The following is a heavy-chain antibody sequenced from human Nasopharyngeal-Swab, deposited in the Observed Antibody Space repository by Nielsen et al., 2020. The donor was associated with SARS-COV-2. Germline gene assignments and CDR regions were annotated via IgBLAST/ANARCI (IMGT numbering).Heavy chain of an antibody. Sequence: WVRQVPGQGLGWMGWINTNTGNPTYAQGFTGRFVFSLDTSVSTAYLQISSLKAEDTAVYYCAVHVAGDRPPFDPWGQGTLVTVSS. CDR3: AVHVAGDRPPFDP. V-gene: IGHV7-4-1*02. J-gene: IGHJ5*02. CDR2: INTNTGNP. D-gene: IGHD6-19*01.